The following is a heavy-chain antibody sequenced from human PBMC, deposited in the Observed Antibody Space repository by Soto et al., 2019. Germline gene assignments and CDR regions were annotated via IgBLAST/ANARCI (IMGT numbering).Heavy chain of an antibody. V-gene: IGHV3-21*01. CDR1: GFTFSSYS. CDR2: ISSSSSYI. D-gene: IGHD3-10*01. J-gene: IGHJ4*02. CDR3: ARGAPYMVRGVTTSHY. Sequence: EVQLVESGGGLVKPGGSLRLSCAASGFTFSSYSMNWVRQAPGKGLEWVSSISSSSSYIYYADSVKGRFTISRDNAKNSLYLQMNSLRAEDTAVYYCARGAPYMVRGVTTSHYWGQGTLVTVSS.